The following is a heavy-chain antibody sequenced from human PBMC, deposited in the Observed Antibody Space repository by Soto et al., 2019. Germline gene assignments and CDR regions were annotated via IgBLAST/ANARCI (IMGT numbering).Heavy chain of an antibody. CDR2: INAGNGNT. V-gene: IGHV1-3*01. J-gene: IGHJ4*02. CDR1: GSTFTSYA. Sequence: QVQLVPSGAEVKKPGASVKVSCKASGSTFTSYAIHWVRQAPGQRLEWMGWINAGNGNTKYSQKFQDRVTITRDTAAITAYMELSSLRSEDTAGYYCARDLGGWPDYWGQGTLVTVSS. CDR3: ARDLGGWPDY. D-gene: IGHD6-19*01.